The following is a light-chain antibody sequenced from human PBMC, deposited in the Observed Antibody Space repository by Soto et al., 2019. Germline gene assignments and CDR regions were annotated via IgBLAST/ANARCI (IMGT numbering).Light chain of an antibody. V-gene: IGKV3-11*01. CDR3: QQRSNWPIT. J-gene: IGKJ5*01. CDR2: DAS. Sequence: EIVITQAPATLSVAPVERGALSCRASQSVSSNLAWYQQKPGQAPRLLIYDASSRPTDIPARFSGSGSGTDFTLTISSLEPEDFALYYCQQRSNWPITFGQGTRLEI. CDR1: QSVSSN.